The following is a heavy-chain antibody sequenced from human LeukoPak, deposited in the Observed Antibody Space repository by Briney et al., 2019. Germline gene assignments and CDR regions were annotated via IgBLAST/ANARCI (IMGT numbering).Heavy chain of an antibody. J-gene: IGHJ6*02. Sequence: PGRSLRLSCAASGFTFSSYGMHWVRQAPGKGLEWVAVISYDGSNKYYADSVKGRFTISRDNSKNTLYLQMNSLRAEDTAVYYCAKDAHGGYYYHYGMDVWGQGTTVTVSS. CDR1: GFTFSSYG. V-gene: IGHV3-30*18. CDR2: ISYDGSNK. CDR3: AKDAHGGYYYHYGMDV.